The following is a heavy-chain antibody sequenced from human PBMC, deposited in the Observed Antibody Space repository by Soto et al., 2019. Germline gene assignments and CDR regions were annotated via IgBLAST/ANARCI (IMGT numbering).Heavy chain of an antibody. CDR3: AKETGYSYGFQPNALDV. V-gene: IGHV3-23*01. J-gene: IGHJ6*02. D-gene: IGHD5-18*01. Sequence: GGSLRLSCAGSGFTFSRYAMNWVRQAPGKGLEWVSIISSRGDRTPYAESVKGRFTISRDDSKNTLFLHMNSLGAEDTAVYYCAKETGYSYGFQPNALDVWGQGTTVTVSS. CDR2: ISSRGDRT. CDR1: GFTFSRYA.